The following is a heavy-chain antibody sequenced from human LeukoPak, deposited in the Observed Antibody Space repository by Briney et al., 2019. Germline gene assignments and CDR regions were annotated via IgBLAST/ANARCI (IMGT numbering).Heavy chain of an antibody. CDR3: ARGIDSNGYQLKGFGP. CDR2: IYASGKT. Sequence: KTSETLSLTCTVSGGSIISSSFWWGWIRQPAGKGLEWIGRIYASGKTNYNPSLKSRVTISIDTSRNQFSLNLNSVTAADTGLYYCARGIDSNGYQLKGFGPWGQGTLVTVSS. J-gene: IGHJ5*02. CDR1: GGSIISSSFW. V-gene: IGHV4-61*02. D-gene: IGHD3-22*01.